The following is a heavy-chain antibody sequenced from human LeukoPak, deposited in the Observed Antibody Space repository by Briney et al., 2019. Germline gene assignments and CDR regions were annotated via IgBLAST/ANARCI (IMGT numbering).Heavy chain of an antibody. V-gene: IGHV4-31*03. CDR3: ARDHGLTGTDY. CDR1: GGSISSGGYY. Sequence: SETLSLTCTVSGGSISSGGYYWSWIRQHPGKGLEWIGYINYSGNIYYNPSLKSRVIISVDTSKNQFSLKLSSVTAADTAVYYCARDHGLTGTDYWGQGTLVTVSS. CDR2: INYSGNI. D-gene: IGHD1-20*01. J-gene: IGHJ4*02.